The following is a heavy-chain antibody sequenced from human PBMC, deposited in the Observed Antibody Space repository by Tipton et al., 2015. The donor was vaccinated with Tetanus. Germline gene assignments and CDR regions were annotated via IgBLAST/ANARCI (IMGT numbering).Heavy chain of an antibody. CDR1: GASIGSISYY. Sequence: TLSLTCTVSGASIGSISYYWSWIRQPPGKGLEWIGYTYYSGSTGYNPSLKSRVTISLDTSKNQFSLKLTSVSAADTAVYYCARLTGHSMDVVDYYYFGMDVWGQGTKVTVSS. D-gene: IGHD2-21*01. CDR2: TYYSGST. CDR3: ARLTGHSMDVVDYYYFGMDV. V-gene: IGHV4-61*01. J-gene: IGHJ6*02.